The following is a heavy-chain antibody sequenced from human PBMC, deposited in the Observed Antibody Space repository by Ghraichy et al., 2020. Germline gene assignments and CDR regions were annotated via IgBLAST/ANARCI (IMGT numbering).Heavy chain of an antibody. CDR1: GGSISSYY. V-gene: IGHV4-59*01. Sequence: SETLSLTCTVSGGSISSYYWSWFRQPPGKGLEWIGNIYSVNTNYNPSLKSRVTISLDTSKNQFLLNLTSVTAADTAVYYCARYNEYTDFWSGPCEWGLGTLVTVSS. J-gene: IGHJ4*02. D-gene: IGHD3-3*01. CDR3: ARYNEYTDFWSGPCE. CDR2: IYSVNT.